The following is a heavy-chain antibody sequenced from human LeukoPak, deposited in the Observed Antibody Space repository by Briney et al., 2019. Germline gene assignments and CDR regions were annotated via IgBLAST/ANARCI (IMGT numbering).Heavy chain of an antibody. CDR2: ISFDGVTK. D-gene: IGHD5-12*01. J-gene: IGHJ3*01. Sequence: GGSLRLSCAASGFTFSSYWMSWVRQAPGKGLEWVAVISFDGVTKYYADFVKGRFTFSRDNSKSTLYVQMNSLRPEDTGVYYCVRERATMIGDAFHVWGQGTMVTVSS. CDR1: GFTFSSYW. CDR3: VRERATMIGDAFHV. V-gene: IGHV3-30*03.